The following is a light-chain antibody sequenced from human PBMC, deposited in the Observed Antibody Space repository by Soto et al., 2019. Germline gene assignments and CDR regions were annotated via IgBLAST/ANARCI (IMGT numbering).Light chain of an antibody. V-gene: IGKV1-17*01. CDR3: LQHNTYPFT. CDR1: QGIGNA. Sequence: DIQMTQSPASLSASVGDRGTITCRASQGIGNALAWFQQKPGKAPKLLIYGATSMQGGVPSTFSGSGSGTEFTLTISSLQPEDFPTYYCLQHNTYPFTFGRGTKVDIK. J-gene: IGKJ3*01. CDR2: GAT.